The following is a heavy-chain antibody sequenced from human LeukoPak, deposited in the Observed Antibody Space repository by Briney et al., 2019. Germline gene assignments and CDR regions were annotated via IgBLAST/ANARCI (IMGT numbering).Heavy chain of an antibody. CDR3: ASSSWSHYFDY. CDR2: INPSGGST. Sequence: GIINPSGGSTSYAQKFQGRVTMTRDTSTSTVYMELSSLRSEDTAVYYCASSSWSHYFDYWGQGTLVTVSS. V-gene: IGHV1-46*01. J-gene: IGHJ4*02. D-gene: IGHD6-13*01.